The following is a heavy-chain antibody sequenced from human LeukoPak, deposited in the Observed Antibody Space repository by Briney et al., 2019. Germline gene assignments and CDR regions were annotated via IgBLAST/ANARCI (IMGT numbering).Heavy chain of an antibody. CDR3: ARDKKGYCSGGSCYSGSK. J-gene: IGHJ4*02. CDR1: GFTFSSYA. CDR2: ISGSGGST. Sequence: GGSLRLSCAASGFTFSSYAMSWVRQAPGKGLEWVSAISGSGGSTYYADSVKGRFTISRDNAKNSLYLQMNSLRAEDTAVYYCARDKKGYCSGGSCYSGSKWGQGTLVTVSS. D-gene: IGHD2-15*01. V-gene: IGHV3-23*01.